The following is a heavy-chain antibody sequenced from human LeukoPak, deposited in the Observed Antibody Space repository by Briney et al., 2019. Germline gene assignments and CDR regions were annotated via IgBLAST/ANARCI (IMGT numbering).Heavy chain of an antibody. CDR3: ARGRPSSGYSSSWYPFHWFDP. CDR2: INHSGST. J-gene: IGHJ5*02. Sequence: PSETLSLTWAVYGGSFSGYYWSWIRQPPGKGLEWIGEINHSGSTNYNPSLKSRVTISVDTSKNQFSLKLSSVTAADTAVYYCARGRPSSGYSSSWYPFHWFDPWGQGTLVTVSS. V-gene: IGHV4-34*01. D-gene: IGHD6-13*01. CDR1: GGSFSGYY.